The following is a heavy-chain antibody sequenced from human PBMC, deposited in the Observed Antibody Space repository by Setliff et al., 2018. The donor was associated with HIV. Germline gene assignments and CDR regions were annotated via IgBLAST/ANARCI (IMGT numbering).Heavy chain of an antibody. D-gene: IGHD3-10*01. Sequence: TLSLTCGVSGYSISSDYCWGWIRQPPGKGLEWIGTVCYSGGTYYNPSLMGRVTISIDTSKNQFSLKLRSVTAADTAAYYCARLGYVSGGFYKTPGPYYFDYWGQGALVTVSS. CDR2: VCYSGGT. V-gene: IGHV4-38-2*01. CDR3: ARLGYVSGGFYKTPGPYYFDY. CDR1: GYSISSDYC. J-gene: IGHJ4*02.